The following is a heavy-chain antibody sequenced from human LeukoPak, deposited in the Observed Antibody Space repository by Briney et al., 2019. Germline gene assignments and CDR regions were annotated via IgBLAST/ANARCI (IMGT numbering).Heavy chain of an antibody. J-gene: IGHJ3*02. Sequence: GASVKVSCKASGGTFSSYAISWVRQAPGQGLEWMGRIIPILGIANYAQKFQGRVTITADKSTSTAYMELSSLRSEDTAVYYCARQYYYDSSGYYFAAFDIWGQGTMVTVSS. V-gene: IGHV1-69*04. CDR2: IIPILGIA. D-gene: IGHD3-22*01. CDR3: ARQYYYDSSGYYFAAFDI. CDR1: GGTFSSYA.